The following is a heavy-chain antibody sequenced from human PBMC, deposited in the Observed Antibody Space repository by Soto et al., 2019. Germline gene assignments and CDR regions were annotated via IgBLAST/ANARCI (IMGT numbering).Heavy chain of an antibody. J-gene: IGHJ5*01. D-gene: IGHD3-10*01. CDR1: GYTFTAYY. CDR2: TSPRTGGA. V-gene: IGHV1-2*02. Sequence: SVKVSCKTSGYTFTAYYMHWLRQAPGHGPEWLGWTSPRTGGAKYSHKFQGRVSMTRNTSITTAYMELTGLSTDDTAVYYCARSSGSYSKWFDSWGQGTLVTVSS. CDR3: ARSSGSYSKWFDS.